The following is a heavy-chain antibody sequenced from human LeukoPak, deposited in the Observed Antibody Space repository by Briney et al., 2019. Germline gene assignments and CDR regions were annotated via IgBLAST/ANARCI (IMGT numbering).Heavy chain of an antibody. V-gene: IGHV1-18*04. CDR3: ARNGAPGSYPNYYYMDV. CDR1: GYTFTGYY. J-gene: IGHJ6*03. Sequence: GASVKVSCKASGYTFTGYYMHWVRQAPGQGLEWMGWVSAYNGNTNYAQKLQGRVTMTTDTSTSTAYMELSSLRSEDTAVYYCARNGAPGSYPNYYYMDVWGKGTTVTISS. CDR2: VSAYNGNT. D-gene: IGHD3-10*01.